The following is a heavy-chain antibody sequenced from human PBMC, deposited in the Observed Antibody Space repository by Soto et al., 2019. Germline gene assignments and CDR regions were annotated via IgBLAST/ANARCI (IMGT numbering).Heavy chain of an antibody. D-gene: IGHD5-18*01. Sequence: PSETLSLTCTVSGGPLSSGSYYWSWIRQSPGQGLEWIGYIYYSGTTKYNPSLKSRVSISVDTSKNQFSLKLSSVTAADTAVYYCARLRPYSYGSRGNWFDPWGQGTLVTVSS. V-gene: IGHV4-61*01. J-gene: IGHJ5*02. CDR2: IYYSGTT. CDR1: GGPLSSGSYY. CDR3: ARLRPYSYGSRGNWFDP.